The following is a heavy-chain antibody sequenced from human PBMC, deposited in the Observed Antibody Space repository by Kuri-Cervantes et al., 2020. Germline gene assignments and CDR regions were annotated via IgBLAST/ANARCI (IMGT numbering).Heavy chain of an antibody. J-gene: IGHJ4*02. CDR2: IWYDGSNY. CDR3: ARARRSIAVAGAIDY. Sequence: GGSLRLSCAASGFNFSNYGMHWVRQAPGKGLEWVAVIWYDGSNYYYADSVKGRSTISRDNSKNTLYLQMNSLRVEDTAVYYCARARRSIAVAGAIDYWGQGTLVTVSS. V-gene: IGHV3-33*08. D-gene: IGHD6-19*01. CDR1: GFNFSNYG.